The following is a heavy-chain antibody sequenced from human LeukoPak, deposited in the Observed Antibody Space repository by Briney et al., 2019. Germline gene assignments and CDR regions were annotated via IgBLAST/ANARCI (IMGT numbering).Heavy chain of an antibody. CDR1: GGSISSGGYY. CDR2: IYYSGST. V-gene: IGHV4-39*07. J-gene: IGHJ3*02. D-gene: IGHD3-22*01. CDR3: ARGYYYDSSGYYYADAFDI. Sequence: SETLSLTCTVSGGSISSGGYYWSWIRQPPGKGLEWIGSIYYSGSTYYNPSLKSRVTISVDTSKNQFSLKLSSVTAADTAVYYCARGYYYDSSGYYYADAFDIWGQGTMVTVSS.